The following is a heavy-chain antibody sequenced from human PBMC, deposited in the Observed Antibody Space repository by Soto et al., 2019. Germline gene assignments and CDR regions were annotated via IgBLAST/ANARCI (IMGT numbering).Heavy chain of an antibody. D-gene: IGHD1-7*01. CDR3: AREPITGTFYNWFDP. CDR1: GYTFTGYY. Sequence: QVQLVQSGAEVKKPGASVQVSCKASGYTFTGYYMHWVRQAPGQGLEWMGWINPNSGGTNYAQKFQGWVTMTRDTSISTAYMELSRLRSDDTAVYYCAREPITGTFYNWFDPWGQGTLVTVSS. J-gene: IGHJ5*02. CDR2: INPNSGGT. V-gene: IGHV1-2*04.